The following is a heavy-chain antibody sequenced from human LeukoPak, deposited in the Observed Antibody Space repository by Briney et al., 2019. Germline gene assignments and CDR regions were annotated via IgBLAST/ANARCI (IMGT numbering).Heavy chain of an antibody. CDR1: GFTFSSYG. D-gene: IGHD6-13*01. CDR3: AKDWQQLDDY. V-gene: IGHV3-30*02. CDR2: IRYDGSNK. Sequence: GGSLRLSCAASGFTFSSYGMHWVRQAPGKGLEWVAFIRYDGSNKYYADSVKGRFTISRDNSKNTLYLQMTSTRAEEPAVYYCAKDWQQLDDYWGQGTLVTVSS. J-gene: IGHJ4*02.